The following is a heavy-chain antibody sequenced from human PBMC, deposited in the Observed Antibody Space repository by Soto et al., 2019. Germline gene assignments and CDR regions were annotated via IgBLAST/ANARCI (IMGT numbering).Heavy chain of an antibody. CDR3: AKDVSPITVMAGSRGMDV. CDR1: GGTFSSDA. J-gene: IGHJ6*02. D-gene: IGHD3-22*01. Sequence: SVKVSCKASGGTFSSDAISWVRQAPGQGLEWMGGIIPIFGTANYAQKFQGRVTITADESTSTAYMELNNLRAEDTAVYYCAKDVSPITVMAGSRGMDVWGQGTTVTVSS. CDR2: IIPIFGTA. V-gene: IGHV1-69*13.